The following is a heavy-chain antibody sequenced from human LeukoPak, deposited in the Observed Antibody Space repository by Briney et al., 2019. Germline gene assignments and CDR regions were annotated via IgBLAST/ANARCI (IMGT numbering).Heavy chain of an antibody. CDR3: ARNRGFSGYCSSISCYVFDY. D-gene: IGHD2-2*01. CDR1: GGSINNSGDP. J-gene: IGHJ4*02. CDR2: IYHSGNT. V-gene: IGHV4-30-2*01. Sequence: PSQTLSLTCAVSGGSINNSGDPWSWIRQPPGKGLEWIGYIYHSGNTNYNPSLKSRVTISVDRSKNQFSLKLSSVTAADTAVYYCARNRGFSGYCSSISCYVFDYWGQGALVTVSA.